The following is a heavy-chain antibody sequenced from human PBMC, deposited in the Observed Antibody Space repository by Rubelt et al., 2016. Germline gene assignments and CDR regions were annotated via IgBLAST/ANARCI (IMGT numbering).Heavy chain of an antibody. CDR2: IGTAGDT. CDR3: ARRQLWSFLFDD. D-gene: IGHD5-18*01. J-gene: IGHJ4*02. Sequence: EVQLVESGGGLVQPGGSLRLSCAASGFTFSSYDMHWVRQATGKGLEWVSAIGTAGDTYYPGSVKGRFTISRENAKNALYLQMNSLRAEDTAVYYCARRQLWSFLFDDWGQGTLVTVSS. CDR1: GFTFSSYD. V-gene: IGHV3-13*01.